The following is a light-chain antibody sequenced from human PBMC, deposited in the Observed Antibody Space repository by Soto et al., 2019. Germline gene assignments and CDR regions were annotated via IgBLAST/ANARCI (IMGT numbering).Light chain of an antibody. J-gene: IGLJ1*01. CDR3: QSYDSSLSGSYV. V-gene: IGLV1-40*01. CDR1: SSNIGAGYE. Sequence: QSVLTQPPSVSEAPGQRVTISCTGSSSNIGAGYEAHWYQRLPGTAPKVLIYGNNNRPSGVPDRFSGSKSGTSASLAITGLQAEDEADYYCQSYDSSLSGSYVFGTGTKVTVL. CDR2: GNN.